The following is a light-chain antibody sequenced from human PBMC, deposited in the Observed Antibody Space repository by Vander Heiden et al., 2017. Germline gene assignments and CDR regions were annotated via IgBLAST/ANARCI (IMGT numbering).Light chain of an antibody. CDR2: DAS. CDR3: QQRSNWPGYT. V-gene: IGKV3-11*01. CDR1: QSVSSY. J-gene: IGKJ2*01. Sequence: VFTQSPATLSLSPGERATLSCRASQSVSSYLAWYQQKPGQAPRLLIYDASNRATGIPARFSGSGSGTDFTLTISSLEPEDFAVYYCQQRSNWPGYTFGQGTKLEIK.